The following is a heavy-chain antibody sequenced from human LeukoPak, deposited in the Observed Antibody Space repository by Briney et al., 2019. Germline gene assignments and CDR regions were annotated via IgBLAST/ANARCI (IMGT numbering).Heavy chain of an antibody. V-gene: IGHV3-23*01. CDR2: ISGSGGGT. J-gene: IGHJ4*02. CDR1: GVTFSSYV. CDR3: AKGIIPHYYDSSGTIYFDY. D-gene: IGHD3-22*01. Sequence: PGGSLRLSCEASGVTFSSYVMSWVRQAPGKGPEWVSGISGSGGGTYYADSVKGRFAISRDNSKNTLYLQMNSLRAEDTAVYYCAKGIIPHYYDSSGTIYFDYWGQGTLVTVSS.